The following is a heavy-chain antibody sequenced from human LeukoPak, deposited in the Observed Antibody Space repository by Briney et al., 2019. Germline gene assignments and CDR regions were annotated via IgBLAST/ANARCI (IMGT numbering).Heavy chain of an antibody. J-gene: IGHJ4*02. D-gene: IGHD5/OR15-5a*01. CDR3: ASIGEIVYTLDY. CDR2: IKQDGSEK. V-gene: IGHV3-7*03. Sequence: GGSLRLSCAASGFTFSSYWMSWVRQAPGKGLEWVANIKQDGSEKYYVDPVKSRFTISRDNAKNSLYLQMNRLRAEETAVYYCASIGEIVYTLDYWGQGTLVTVSS. CDR1: GFTFSSYW.